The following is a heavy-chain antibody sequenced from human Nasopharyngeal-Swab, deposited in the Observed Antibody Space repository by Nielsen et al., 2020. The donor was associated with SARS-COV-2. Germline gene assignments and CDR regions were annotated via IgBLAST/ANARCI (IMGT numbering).Heavy chain of an antibody. CDR1: GFTFSSYW. V-gene: IGHV3-7*01. CDR3: AVFTDSSGYYYEEFDY. Sequence: GESLKISCAASGFTFSSYWISWVRQAPGKGLEWVANIKQDGSEKYYVDSVKGRFTISRDNAKNSLYLQMNSLRAEDTAVYYCAVFTDSSGYYYEEFDYWGQGTLVTVSS. D-gene: IGHD3-22*01. J-gene: IGHJ4*02. CDR2: IKQDGSEK.